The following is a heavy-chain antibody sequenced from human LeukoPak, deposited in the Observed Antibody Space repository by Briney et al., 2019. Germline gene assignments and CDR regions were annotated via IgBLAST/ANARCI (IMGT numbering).Heavy chain of an antibody. D-gene: IGHD3-3*01. V-gene: IGHV4-59*04. CDR3: AGIDLLECLLFDY. CDR2: IYNSGST. Sequence: PSETLSLTCSVSGGSMSGHYWIWVRQPLGKGMEWVGSIYNSGSTYYNPSLKSRGTISVDTSKNKFPLKLSSVTAADTAVYYCAGIDLLECLLFDYWGQGTLVTVSS. J-gene: IGHJ4*02. CDR1: GGSMSGHY.